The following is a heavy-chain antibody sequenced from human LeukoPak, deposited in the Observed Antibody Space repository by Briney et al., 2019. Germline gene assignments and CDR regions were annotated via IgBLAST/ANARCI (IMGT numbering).Heavy chain of an antibody. CDR2: IIPIFGTA. CDR1: GGTFSSYA. V-gene: IGHV1-69*05. CDR3: ASSGSTNIGRLELRPPSFDY. J-gene: IGHJ4*02. Sequence: SVKVSCKASGGTFSSYAISWVRQAPGQGLEWMGGIIPIFGTANYAQKFQGRVTITTDESTSTAYMELSSLRSEDTAVYYCASSGSTNIGRLELRPPSFDYWGQGTLVTVSS. D-gene: IGHD1-7*01.